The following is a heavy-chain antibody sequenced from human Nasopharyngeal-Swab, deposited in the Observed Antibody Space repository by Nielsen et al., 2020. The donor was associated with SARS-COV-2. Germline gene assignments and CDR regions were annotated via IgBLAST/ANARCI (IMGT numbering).Heavy chain of an antibody. D-gene: IGHD1-26*01. CDR1: GFTFSDYY. V-gene: IGHV3-11*01. J-gene: IGHJ6*02. CDR2: ISSSGSTI. Sequence: GGSLRLSYAASGFTFSDYYMSWIRQAPGKGLEWVSYISSSGSTIYYADSVKGRFTISRDNAKNSLYLQMNSLRAEDTAVYYCATYSGSYSGVDYYYGMDVWGQGTTVTVSS. CDR3: ATYSGSYSGVDYYYGMDV.